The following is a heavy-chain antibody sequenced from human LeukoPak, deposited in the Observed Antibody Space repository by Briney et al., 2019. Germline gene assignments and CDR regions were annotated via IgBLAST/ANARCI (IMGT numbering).Heavy chain of an antibody. CDR2: VHLDGRT. D-gene: IGHD3-3*01. J-gene: IGHJ4*02. CDR3: AREGGFYRPLDY. CDR1: GGPISSTNW. V-gene: IGHV4-4*02. Sequence: SETLSLTCAVSGGPISSTNWWSWVRPPPGKGLEWIGEVHLDGRTNYNPSLKSRLIMSVDLPENHISLKLTSVTAADTAVYYCAREGGFYRPLDYSGQGTLVTVSS.